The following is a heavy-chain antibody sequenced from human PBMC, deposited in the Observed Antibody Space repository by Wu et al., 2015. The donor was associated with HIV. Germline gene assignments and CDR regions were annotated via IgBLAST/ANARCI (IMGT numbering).Heavy chain of an antibody. CDR1: GGTFSSYA. CDR3: ARGTYDSSGPHESNLLNWYFDL. D-gene: IGHD3-22*01. Sequence: QVQLVQSGAEVKKPGSSVKVSCKASGGTFSSYAISWVRQAPGQGLEWMGRIIPIFGTANYAQKFQGRVTITADESTSTAYMELSSLRSEDTAVYYCARGTYDSSGPHESNLLNWYFDLWGRGTLVTVSS. CDR2: IIPIFGTA. V-gene: IGHV1-69*13. J-gene: IGHJ2*01.